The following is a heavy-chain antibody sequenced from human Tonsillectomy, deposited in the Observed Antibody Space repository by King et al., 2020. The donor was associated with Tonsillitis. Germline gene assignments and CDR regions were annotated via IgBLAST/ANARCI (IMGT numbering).Heavy chain of an antibody. Sequence: VQLVESGGGVVQPGRSLRLSCAASGFTFSTYPMHWVRQAPGKGLEWVAVISYDGSNKYYADSVKGRFTISRDNSKSTVYLQMHSLGTEDTAVYYCARNLYNSYYDSSGFFDFWGQGTLVTVSS. CDR1: GFTFSTYP. J-gene: IGHJ4*02. V-gene: IGHV3-30*04. CDR3: ARNLYNSYYDSSGFFDF. CDR2: ISYDGSNK. D-gene: IGHD3-22*01.